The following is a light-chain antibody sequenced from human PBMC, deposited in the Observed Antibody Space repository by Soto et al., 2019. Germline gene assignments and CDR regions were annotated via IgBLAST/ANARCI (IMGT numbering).Light chain of an antibody. V-gene: IGLV1-51*01. Sequence: QSVLTQPPSVYAAPGQKVTISCSGSTSNLGNNYVSWYQQLPGTAPKLLIYDNDERPSGIPDRFSGSKSGTSATLGITGLQTGDEADYYCGTWDTSLSAVVFGGGTKLTVL. CDR1: TSNLGNNY. J-gene: IGLJ2*01. CDR3: GTWDTSLSAVV. CDR2: DND.